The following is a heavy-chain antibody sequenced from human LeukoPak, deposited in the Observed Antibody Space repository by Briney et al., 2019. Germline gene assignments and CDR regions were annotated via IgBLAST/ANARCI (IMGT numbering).Heavy chain of an antibody. V-gene: IGHV1-69*13. J-gene: IGHJ6*02. CDR2: IIPIFGTA. CDR1: GGTCSSYA. CDR3: ARGAWGYCSGGSCRHYYYYGMDV. D-gene: IGHD2-15*01. Sequence: SGKVSCKASGGTCSSYAISWVRQATGQWLERMGGIIPIFGTANYAQKFQGRVTITADESTSTAYMELSSLRSEDTAVYYCARGAWGYCSGGSCRHYYYYGMDVWGQGTTVTVSS.